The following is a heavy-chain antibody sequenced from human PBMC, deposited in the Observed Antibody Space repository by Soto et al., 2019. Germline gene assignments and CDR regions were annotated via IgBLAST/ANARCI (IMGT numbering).Heavy chain of an antibody. CDR3: ARARGGCTGTSCYHYFYYGFDV. Sequence: QVQLVQSGAEVKGPGSSVKVSCKASGGTFSNYAINWVRQAPGQGLEWMGGILPIFGTAKYAQTFQGRVTITADRSTSTAYMELSSLRSEDTAVYYCARARGGCTGTSCYHYFYYGFDVWGQGTTVTVSS. V-gene: IGHV1-69*06. J-gene: IGHJ6*02. CDR1: GGTFSNYA. D-gene: IGHD1-1*01. CDR2: ILPIFGTA.